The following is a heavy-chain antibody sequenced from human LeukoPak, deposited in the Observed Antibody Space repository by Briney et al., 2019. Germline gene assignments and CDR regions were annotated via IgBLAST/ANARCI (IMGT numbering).Heavy chain of an antibody. Sequence: ASVTVSCKSSGFTFTDHYIHWVRQAPGQGREWMGYIGPHSTFTSSPQEFQGRVTMTRDTSMTTAYMELTRLTSDDTAVYYCVREGEGPLSKDFDYWGQGTLVTVSS. CDR3: VREGEGPLSKDFDY. CDR1: GFTFTDHY. D-gene: IGHD2/OR15-2a*01. V-gene: IGHV1-2*02. CDR2: IGPHSTFT. J-gene: IGHJ4*02.